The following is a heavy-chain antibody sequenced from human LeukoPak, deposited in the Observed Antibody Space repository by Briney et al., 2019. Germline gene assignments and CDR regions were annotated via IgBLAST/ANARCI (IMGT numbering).Heavy chain of an antibody. Sequence: GGSLRLSCTASGFTFSSYAMSWVRQVPGKGLEWVSVISGSGDNTYYADSVKGRFTISRDNSKNMLYLQMNSLRAEDTAVYYCAKWKYSNSGIDDYWGQGTLVTVSS. CDR2: ISGSGDNT. CDR1: GFTFSSYA. V-gene: IGHV3-23*01. J-gene: IGHJ4*02. D-gene: IGHD6-6*01. CDR3: AKWKYSNSGIDDY.